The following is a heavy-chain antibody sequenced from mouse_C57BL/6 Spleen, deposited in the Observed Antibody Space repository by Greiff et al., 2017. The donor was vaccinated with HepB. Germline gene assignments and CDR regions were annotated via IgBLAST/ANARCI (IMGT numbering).Heavy chain of an antibody. CDR1: GFTFSSYA. V-gene: IGHV5-4*01. J-gene: IGHJ1*03. D-gene: IGHD1-1*01. CDR3: ARDVTTVVNWYFDV. Sequence: EVKLMESGGGLVKPGGSLKLSCAASGFTFSSYAMSWVRQTPEKRLEWVATISDGGSYTYYPDNVKGRFTISRDNAKNNLYLQMSHLKSEDTAMYYCARDVTTVVNWYFDVWGTGTTVTVSS. CDR2: ISDGGSYT.